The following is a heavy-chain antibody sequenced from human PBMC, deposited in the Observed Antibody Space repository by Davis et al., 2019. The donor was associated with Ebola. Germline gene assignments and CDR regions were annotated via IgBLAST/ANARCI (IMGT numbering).Heavy chain of an antibody. J-gene: IGHJ3*01. V-gene: IGHV4-39*07. Sequence: GSLRLSCTVSGGSISSSSYYWGWIRQPPGKGLEWIGEIRHSGSTNYNPSLKSRVTMSVDTSKNQFSLKLNSVTAADTAVYYCARPYTSGWFTYDAFNVWGQGTMVTVSS. CDR2: IRHSGST. D-gene: IGHD6-19*01. CDR1: GGSISSSSYY. CDR3: ARPYTSGWFTYDAFNV.